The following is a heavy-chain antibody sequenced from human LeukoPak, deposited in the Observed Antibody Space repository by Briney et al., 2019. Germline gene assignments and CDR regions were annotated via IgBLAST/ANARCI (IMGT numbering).Heavy chain of an antibody. CDR2: ISSSSSYI. D-gene: IGHD2-2*01. CDR1: GFTFSSYS. Sequence: GGSLRLSCAASGFTFSSYSMNWVRQAPGKGLEWVSSISSSSSYIYYADSVKGRFTISRDNAKNSLYLQMNSLRAEDTAVYYCARDRGYCSSTSCYDLDYWGQGTLVTVSS. J-gene: IGHJ4*02. CDR3: ARDRGYCSSTSCYDLDY. V-gene: IGHV3-21*01.